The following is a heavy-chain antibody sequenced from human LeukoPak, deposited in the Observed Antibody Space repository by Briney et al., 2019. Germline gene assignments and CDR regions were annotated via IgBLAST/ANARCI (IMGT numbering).Heavy chain of an antibody. D-gene: IGHD3-3*01. V-gene: IGHV4-59*01. CDR3: ARVRFGPPPQYYYYYMDV. Sequence: KPSETLSLTCTVSGGSISSYYWSWIRQPPGKGLEWIGYIYYSGSTNYNPSLKSRVTISVDTSKNQFSLKLSSVTAADTAVYYCARVRFGPPPQYYYYYMDVWGKGTTVTISS. CDR1: GGSISSYY. J-gene: IGHJ6*03. CDR2: IYYSGST.